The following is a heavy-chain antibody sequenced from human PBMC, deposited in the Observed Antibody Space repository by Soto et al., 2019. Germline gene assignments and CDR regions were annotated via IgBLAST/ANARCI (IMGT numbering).Heavy chain of an antibody. Sequence: EVPLVESGGGLVRPGGSLRLSCAASGFTVSSNYMSWVRQDQGKGLEWVSVIYSGGTTYYADSVRGRFTISKDNSKNTLYLQMNSLRPEDTAVYYCARDLRLVGFGEFDLWGRGTLVTVSS. CDR1: GFTVSSNY. V-gene: IGHV3-53*04. CDR3: ARDLRLVGFGEFDL. CDR2: IYSGGTT. J-gene: IGHJ2*01. D-gene: IGHD3-10*01.